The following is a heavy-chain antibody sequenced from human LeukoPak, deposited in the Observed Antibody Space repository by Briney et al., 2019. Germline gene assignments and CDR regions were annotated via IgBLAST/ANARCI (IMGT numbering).Heavy chain of an antibody. J-gene: IGHJ4*02. V-gene: IGHV3-48*03. D-gene: IGHD6-13*01. CDR1: GFTFGSYE. Sequence: GGSLRLSCAASGFTFGSYEMNWVRQAPGKGLEWVSYISSSGSTIYYADSVKGRFTISRDNAKNSLYLQMNSLRAEDTALYYCAKTGGIAAAHWGQGTLVTVSS. CDR3: AKTGGIAAAH. CDR2: ISSSGSTI.